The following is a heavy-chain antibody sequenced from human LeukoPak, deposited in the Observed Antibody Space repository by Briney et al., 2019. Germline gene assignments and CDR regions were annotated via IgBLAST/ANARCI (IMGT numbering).Heavy chain of an antibody. CDR3: ASRKLGNDY. CDR2: IYHSGST. D-gene: IGHD7-27*01. Sequence: SGTLSLTCAVSGGYISSSNWWSWVRQPPGKGLEWIGEIYHSGSTSYSPSLKSRVTISADTSQNQFSLKLSSVTAADTAVYYCASRKLGNDYWGQGTLVTVSS. J-gene: IGHJ4*02. CDR1: GGYISSSNW. V-gene: IGHV4-4*02.